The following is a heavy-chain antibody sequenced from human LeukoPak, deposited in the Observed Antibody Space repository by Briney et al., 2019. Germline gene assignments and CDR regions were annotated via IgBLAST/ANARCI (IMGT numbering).Heavy chain of an antibody. D-gene: IGHD6-19*01. CDR2: IKQDGSEK. Sequence: GGSLRLSCAASGFTFSSYWMSWVRQAPGKGLEWVANIKQDGSEKYYVDSVKGRFTISRDNAKNSLYLQMNSLRAEDTAVYYCAREIAVAGTPFYYYYYYMDVWGKGTTVTVSS. V-gene: IGHV3-7*01. J-gene: IGHJ6*03. CDR1: GFTFSSYW. CDR3: AREIAVAGTPFYYYYYYMDV.